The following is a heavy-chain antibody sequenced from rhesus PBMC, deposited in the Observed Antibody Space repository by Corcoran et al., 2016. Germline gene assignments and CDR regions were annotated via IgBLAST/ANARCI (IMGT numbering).Heavy chain of an antibody. D-gene: IGHD3-34*01. CDR2: IYGSSGRT. CDR1: GGSISSGYD. V-gene: IGHV4-76*01. Sequence: QVQLQESGPGVVKPSETLSLTCAVSGGSISSGYDWSWIRQPPGTGLAWIGYIYGSSGRTNYTPSLKNRVTMAKDASKNQFSLKLSSVTAADTVVYYCASLWGDRGDLDYWGQGVLVTVSS. J-gene: IGHJ4*01. CDR3: ASLWGDRGDLDY.